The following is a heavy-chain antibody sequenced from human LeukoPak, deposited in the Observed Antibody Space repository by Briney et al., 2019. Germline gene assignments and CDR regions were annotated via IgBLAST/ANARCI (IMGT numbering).Heavy chain of an antibody. CDR3: ARDRGGSYSAIDY. V-gene: IGHV3-48*04. Sequence: GGSLRLSCAASGFTFSSYSMNWVRQAPGKGLEWVSFISSSSSTIYYADSVKGRFTISRDNAKNTLYLQMNSLRAEDTAVYYCARDRGGSYSAIDYWGQGTLVTVSS. CDR1: GFTFSSYS. J-gene: IGHJ4*02. CDR2: ISSSSSTI. D-gene: IGHD1-26*01.